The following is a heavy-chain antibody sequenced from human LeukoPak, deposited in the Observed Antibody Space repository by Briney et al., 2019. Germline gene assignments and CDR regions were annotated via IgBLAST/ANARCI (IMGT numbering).Heavy chain of an antibody. Sequence: GGSLRLSCAASGFTFDDYAMHCVRQAPGKGLEWVSGISWNSGSIGYADSVKGRFTISRDNAKNSLYLQMNSLRAEDTALYYCATGRRWYYFDYWGQGTLVTVSS. V-gene: IGHV3-9*01. CDR1: GFTFDDYA. CDR3: ATGRRWYYFDY. D-gene: IGHD5-24*01. J-gene: IGHJ4*02. CDR2: ISWNSGSI.